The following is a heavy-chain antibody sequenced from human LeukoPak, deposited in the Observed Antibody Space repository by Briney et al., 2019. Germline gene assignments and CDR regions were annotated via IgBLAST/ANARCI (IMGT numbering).Heavy chain of an antibody. CDR1: GFTFSSYS. V-gene: IGHV3-21*01. D-gene: IGHD3-3*01. J-gene: IGHJ4*02. CDR3: ARAPGFD. Sequence: PGGSLRLSCAGSGFTFSSYSMNWVRQAPGKGLEWVSSISSSSYIYYADSVKGRFTISRDNAKNSLYLQMNSLRAEDTAVYYCARAPGFDWGQGTLVTVSS. CDR2: ISSSSYI.